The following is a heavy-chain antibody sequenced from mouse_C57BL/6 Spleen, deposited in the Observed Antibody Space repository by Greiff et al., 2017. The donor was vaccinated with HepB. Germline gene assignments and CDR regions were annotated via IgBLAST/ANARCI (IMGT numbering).Heavy chain of an antibody. CDR3: ASDNPYYSNSSHAMDY. Sequence: EVQLVESEGGLVQPGSSLKLSCTASGFTFSDYYMAWVRQAPEKGLEWVANINYDGSSTYYLDTLKSRFIISRDNAKNILYLQMSSLKSEDTATYYCASDNPYYSNSSHAMDYWGQGTSVTVSS. J-gene: IGHJ4*01. V-gene: IGHV5-16*01. D-gene: IGHD1-1*01. CDR2: INYDGSST. CDR1: GFTFSDYY.